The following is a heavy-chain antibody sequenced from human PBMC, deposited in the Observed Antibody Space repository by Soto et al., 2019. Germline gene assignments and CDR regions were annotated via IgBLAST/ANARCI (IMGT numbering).Heavy chain of an antibody. J-gene: IGHJ4*02. V-gene: IGHV4-39*07. D-gene: IGHD5-12*01. Sequence: SETLSLTCTVSGGSISSSSYYWGWIRQPPGKGLEWIGSIYYSGSTYYNPSLKSRVTISVDTSKNQFSLKLSSVTAADTAVYYCARARRVNIVAPGSAGTMGYFDYWGQGTLVTVS. CDR2: IYYSGST. CDR1: GGSISSSSYY. CDR3: ARARRVNIVAPGSAGTMGYFDY.